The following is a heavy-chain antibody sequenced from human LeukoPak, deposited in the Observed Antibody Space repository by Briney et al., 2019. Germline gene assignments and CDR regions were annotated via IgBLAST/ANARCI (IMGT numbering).Heavy chain of an antibody. CDR3: ATVRSTDCYALDN. V-gene: IGHV3-15*01. J-gene: IGHJ4*02. CDR2: IKSKVSGETT. CDR1: GFTFNIAW. D-gene: IGHD2-21*02. Sequence: GGSLRLSCAASGFTFNIAWMTWVRQAPGKGLEWVGRIKSKVSGETTDYAAPVKGRFTISRDDSKKTVYLQMNSLSSDDTAVYYCATVRSTDCYALDNWGQGTLVTVSS.